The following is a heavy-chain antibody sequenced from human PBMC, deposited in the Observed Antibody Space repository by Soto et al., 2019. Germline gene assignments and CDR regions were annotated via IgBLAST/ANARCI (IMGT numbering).Heavy chain of an antibody. CDR2: ISYDGGET. Sequence: QVQLVESGGGVVDPGRSLSLSCAGSGFMFSNYGRHWVRRAPGKGVEWVAFISYDGGETFYADSVKGRFTISRDNSERTLFLHMRSLKKEDTAVYYCAITNVADASFDYGGQGPLVTVSS. CDR1: GFMFSNYG. D-gene: IGHD2-8*01. V-gene: IGHV3-30*03. J-gene: IGHJ4*02. CDR3: AITNVADASFDY.